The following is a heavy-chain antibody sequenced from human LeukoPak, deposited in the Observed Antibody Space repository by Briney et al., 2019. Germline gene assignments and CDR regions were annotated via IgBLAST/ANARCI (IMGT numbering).Heavy chain of an antibody. CDR3: ARGFVAVAGTIGY. Sequence: GASVKVSCKASGYTFTRYYMHWVRQAPGQGLEWMGWINPNSGGTNYAQKFQGRVTMTRDTSISTAYMELSRLRSDDTAVYYCARGFVAVAGTIGYWGQGTLVTVSS. D-gene: IGHD6-19*01. CDR1: GYTFTRYY. CDR2: INPNSGGT. J-gene: IGHJ4*02. V-gene: IGHV1-2*02.